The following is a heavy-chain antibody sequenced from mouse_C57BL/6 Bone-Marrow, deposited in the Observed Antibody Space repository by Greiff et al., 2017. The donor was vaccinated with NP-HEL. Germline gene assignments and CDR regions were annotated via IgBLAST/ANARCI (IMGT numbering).Heavy chain of an antibody. CDR1: GFTFSSYG. Sequence: EVMLVESGGDLVKPGGSLKLSCAASGFTFSSYGMSWVRQTPDKRLEWVATISSGGSYTYYPDSVKGRFTISRDNAKNTLYLQMSSLKSEDTAMYYCARPKMDYWGQGTSVTVSS. J-gene: IGHJ4*01. CDR3: ARPKMDY. V-gene: IGHV5-6*02. CDR2: ISSGGSYT.